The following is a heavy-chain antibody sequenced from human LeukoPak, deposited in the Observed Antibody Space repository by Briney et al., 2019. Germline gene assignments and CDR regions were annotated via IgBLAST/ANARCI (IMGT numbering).Heavy chain of an antibody. CDR3: ARENSGIEDFDY. V-gene: IGHV3-53*01. J-gene: IGHJ4*02. CDR1: GFTVSSNS. D-gene: IGHD1-26*01. Sequence: PGGSLRLSCTVSGFTVSSNSMSWVRQAPGKGLEWVSFIFSSTHYSDSVKGRFTISRDNAKNSLYLQMNSLRAEDTAVYYCARENSGIEDFDYWGQGTLVTVSS. CDR2: IFSST.